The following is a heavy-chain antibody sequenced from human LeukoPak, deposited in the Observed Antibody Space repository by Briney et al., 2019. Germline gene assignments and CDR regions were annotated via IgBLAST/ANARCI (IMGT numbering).Heavy chain of an antibody. J-gene: IGHJ4*02. D-gene: IGHD2-2*01. CDR3: ARDAYCTSASCRRDFDS. CDR2: ISGSGYNT. V-gene: IGHV3-23*01. Sequence: GGSLRLSCAVSGFTFSSYAISWVRPAPGTGLQWGSAISGSGYNTYYADSVKGRFTISRDNSKSTLYLQMDSLRAEDTAVYYCARDAYCTSASCRRDFDSWGQGTLVTVSS. CDR1: GFTFSSYA.